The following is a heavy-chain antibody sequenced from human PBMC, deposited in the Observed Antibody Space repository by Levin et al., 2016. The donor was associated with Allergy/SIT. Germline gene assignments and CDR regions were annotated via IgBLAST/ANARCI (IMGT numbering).Heavy chain of an antibody. CDR3: ARTSSSSVFVDY. D-gene: IGHD6-6*01. J-gene: IGHJ4*02. V-gene: IGHV3-23*01. Sequence: GGPLRLSCAASGFTFSSYAMSWVRQAPGKGLEWVSAISGSGGSTYYADSVKGRFTISRDNSKNTLYLQMNSLRAEDTAVYYCARTSSSSVFVDYWGQGTLVTVSS. CDR1: GFTFSSYA. CDR2: ISGSGGST.